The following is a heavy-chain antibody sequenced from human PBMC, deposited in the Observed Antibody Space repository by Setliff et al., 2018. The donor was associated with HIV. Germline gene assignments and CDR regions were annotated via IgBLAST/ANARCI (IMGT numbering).Heavy chain of an antibody. CDR2: IFYSGRS. CDR3: ARRGRTGNCYVLSWFDP. D-gene: IGHD3-10*02. Sequence: SETLSLTCAVYGGSFSGYYWSWIRQPPGKGLEWIGSIFYSGRSMYNPSLRSRVTISVDTFKNQLSLSVTSVTAAYTAVYYCARRGRTGNCYVLSWFDPWGQGTLVTVSS. V-gene: IGHV4-34*12. CDR1: GGSFSGYY. J-gene: IGHJ5*02.